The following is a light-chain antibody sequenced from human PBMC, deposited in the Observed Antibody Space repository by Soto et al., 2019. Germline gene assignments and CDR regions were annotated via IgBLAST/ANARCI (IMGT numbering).Light chain of an antibody. CDR2: GVT. J-gene: IGLJ3*02. CDR1: SNDVGRYNF. V-gene: IGLV2-14*01. CDR3: SSYTTVGAWV. Sequence: QSALTQPASVSGSPGQSITISCTGTSNDVGRYNFVSWYQQHPGTAPKPMIFGVTNRPSGISGRFSGSKSGNTASLTISGLQAEDEADYYCSSYTTVGAWVFGGGTKLTVL.